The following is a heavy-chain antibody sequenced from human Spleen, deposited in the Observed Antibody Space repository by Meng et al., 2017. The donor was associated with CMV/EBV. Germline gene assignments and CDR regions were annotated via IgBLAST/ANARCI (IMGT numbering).Heavy chain of an antibody. CDR3: ARDFYSNYVLYYYYYGRDV. CDR1: GFTFSSYS. Sequence: GESLKISCVASGFTFSSYSMNWVRQAPGKGLGWVSSISSSSSYIYYADSVKGRFTISRDNAKNSLYLQMNSLRAEDTAVYSCARDFYSNYVLYYYYYGRDVWGQGTTVTVSS. CDR2: ISSSSSYI. V-gene: IGHV3-21*01. J-gene: IGHJ6*02. D-gene: IGHD4-11*01.